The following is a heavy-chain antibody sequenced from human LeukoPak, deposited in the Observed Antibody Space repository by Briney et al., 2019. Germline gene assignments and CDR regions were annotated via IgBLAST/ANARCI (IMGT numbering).Heavy chain of an antibody. J-gene: IGHJ4*02. D-gene: IGHD6-6*01. CDR3: ATGIQQRVFFAY. V-gene: IGHV1-24*01. CDR2: LNPSDGET. Sequence: ASVKVTFKASGYSHSEVSMHWVRQAPGKGLECMGSLNPSDGETIYAQRFKGRVTMTKDTSTHTVYMEVNSLRSEDTAVYYCATGIQQRVFFAYWGQGTLVTVSS. CDR1: GYSHSEVS.